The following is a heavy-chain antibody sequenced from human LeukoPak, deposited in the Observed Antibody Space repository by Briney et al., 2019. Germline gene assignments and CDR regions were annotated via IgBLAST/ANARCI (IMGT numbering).Heavy chain of an antibody. V-gene: IGHV3-23*01. Sequence: PGGSLRLSCVAPGFTFTSDAMNWVRQAPGKGLGWVSSTVSRGTTQYADSVKGRFTVSRDTSKNTLYLQMNSLRADDTAVYYCAKCSTSAYTTGWCNWIDPWGQGTLVTVSS. CDR3: AKCSTSAYTTGWCNWIDP. D-gene: IGHD6-19*01. CDR2: TVSRGTT. J-gene: IGHJ5*02. CDR1: GFTFTSDA.